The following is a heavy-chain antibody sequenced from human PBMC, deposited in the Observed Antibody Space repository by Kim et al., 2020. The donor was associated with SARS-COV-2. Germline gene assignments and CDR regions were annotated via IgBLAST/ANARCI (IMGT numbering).Heavy chain of an antibody. Sequence: GGSLRLSCAASGFTFSSYSMNWVRQAPGKGLEWVSSISSSSSYIYYADSVKGRFTISRDNAKNSLYLQMNSLRAEDTAVYYCARATQFIRYFDWLSYPHNYYGMDVWGQGTTVTVSS. CDR2: ISSSSSYI. V-gene: IGHV3-21*01. CDR3: ARATQFIRYFDWLSYPHNYYGMDV. CDR1: GFTFSSYS. J-gene: IGHJ6*02. D-gene: IGHD3-9*01.